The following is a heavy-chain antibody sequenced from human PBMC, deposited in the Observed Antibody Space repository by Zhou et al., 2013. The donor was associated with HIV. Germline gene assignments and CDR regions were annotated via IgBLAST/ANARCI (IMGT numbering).Heavy chain of an antibody. CDR2: IIPIYGTP. CDR3: AGVRGIARRGHFDS. Sequence: QVHLVQSGTEVKKPGSSVRVPCKTSGGTFTGYAITWVRQAPGQGLEWMGGIIPIYGTPTYAQNFQGRVALTTDESTRTAYMELSSLRSEDTAVYFCAGVRGIARRGHFDSWGQGTLVTVSS. V-gene: IGHV1-69*05. J-gene: IGHJ4*02. CDR1: GGTFTGYA. D-gene: IGHD6-13*01.